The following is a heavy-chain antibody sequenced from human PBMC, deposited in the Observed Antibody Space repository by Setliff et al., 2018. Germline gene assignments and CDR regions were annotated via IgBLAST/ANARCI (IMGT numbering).Heavy chain of an antibody. V-gene: IGHV3-7*03. CDR3: ARENILTGYPTIDY. Sequence: AGGSLRLSCAASGFSFRDSWMSWVRQAPGKGLEWVANINHDGIEKYYVDSVKGRFTISRDNSKNTLYLQMNSLRAEDTAVYYCARENILTGYPTIDYWGQGTLVTVSS. J-gene: IGHJ4*02. D-gene: IGHD3-9*01. CDR1: GFSFRDSW. CDR2: INHDGIEK.